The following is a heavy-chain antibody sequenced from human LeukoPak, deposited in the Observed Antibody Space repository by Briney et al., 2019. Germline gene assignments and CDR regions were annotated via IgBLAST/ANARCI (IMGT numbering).Heavy chain of an antibody. CDR2: IYTSGST. CDR3: ARERDGSGTQRGLDY. Sequence: PSQTLSLTCTVSGGSISSGSYYWSWIRQPAGKGLEWIGRIYTSGSTNYNPSLKSRVTISVDTSKNQFSLKLSSVTAADTAVYYCARERDGSGTQRGLDYWGQGTLVTVSS. D-gene: IGHD3-10*01. CDR1: GGSISSGSYY. J-gene: IGHJ4*02. V-gene: IGHV4-61*02.